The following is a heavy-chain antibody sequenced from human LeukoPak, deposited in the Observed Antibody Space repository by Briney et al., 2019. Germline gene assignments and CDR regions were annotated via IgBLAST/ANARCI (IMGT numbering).Heavy chain of an antibody. CDR2: IAPSDSYT. CDR1: GYGFTDYW. CDR3: ARQGNKYGSGKFGG. D-gene: IGHD3-10*01. V-gene: IGHV5-10-1*01. Sequence: GESLKISCKASGYGFTDYWINWVRPMPGKGLEWMGRIAPSDSYTKYSPSFQGHVTISVDKSISTAYLQWSSLKASDTAMYYCARQGNKYGSGKFGGWGQGALVTVSS. J-gene: IGHJ4*02.